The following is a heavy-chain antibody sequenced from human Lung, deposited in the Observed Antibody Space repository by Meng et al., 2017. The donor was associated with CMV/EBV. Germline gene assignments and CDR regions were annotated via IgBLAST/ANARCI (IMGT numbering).Heavy chain of an antibody. V-gene: IGHV1-2*02. Sequence: ASXXVSXKASGYTFTGYYMHWVRQAPGQGLEWMGWINPNSGGTNYAQEFQGRVTMTRDTAISATYMGLRRLRPDDTAVYYCARCNYFYDSSGPFGPWGQGNLV. CDR1: GYTFTGYY. CDR2: INPNSGGT. CDR3: ARCNYFYDSSGPFGP. D-gene: IGHD3-22*01. J-gene: IGHJ5*02.